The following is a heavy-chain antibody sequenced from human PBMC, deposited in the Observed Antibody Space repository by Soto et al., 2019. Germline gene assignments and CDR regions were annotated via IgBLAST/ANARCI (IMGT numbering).Heavy chain of an antibody. J-gene: IGHJ4*02. CDR3: AHRRGGNGWNDGDFDY. Sequence: QITLQESGPTVVKPTQTLTLTCTFSGFSLSTSGVGVGWIRQPPGKALESLAFAYWDDDNRYSPFLRNRLTVTKDTSKNQVVLTMTNMDFVDTTTYFSAHRRGGNGWNDGDFDYWGQGTLVTVSS. CDR1: GFSLSTSGVG. V-gene: IGHV2-5*02. D-gene: IGHD1-1*01. CDR2: AYWDDDN.